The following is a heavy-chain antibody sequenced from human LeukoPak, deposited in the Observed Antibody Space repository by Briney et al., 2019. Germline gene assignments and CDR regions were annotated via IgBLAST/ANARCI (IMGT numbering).Heavy chain of an antibody. Sequence: AASVKVSCKASGVTFSKYAFSWVRQAPGQGLEWMGGIIFGTSNYSQRFQGRVTITADESTSTAFMELSSLRSGDTAVYYCARAEYYGSARYTDYYYGMDVWGQGTTVTVSS. D-gene: IGHD3-10*01. CDR3: ARAEYYGSARYTDYYYGMDV. CDR2: IIFGTS. J-gene: IGHJ6*02. CDR1: GVTFSKYA. V-gene: IGHV1-69*13.